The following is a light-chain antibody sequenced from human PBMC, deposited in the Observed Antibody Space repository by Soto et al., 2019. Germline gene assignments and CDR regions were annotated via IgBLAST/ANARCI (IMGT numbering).Light chain of an antibody. Sequence: EIVLTQSPGTLSLSPGERATLSCRASQSVSSSYLAWYQQKPGQAPRLLIYGASSRATGIPDRFSGSGSGNDFTLTISRLEPEDVAVYYCQQYGSSPRFTFGPGTKVDIK. J-gene: IGKJ3*01. CDR1: QSVSSSY. CDR2: GAS. CDR3: QQYGSSPRFT. V-gene: IGKV3-20*01.